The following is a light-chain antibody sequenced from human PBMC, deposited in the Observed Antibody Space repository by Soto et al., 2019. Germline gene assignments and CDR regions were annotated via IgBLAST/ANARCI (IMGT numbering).Light chain of an antibody. CDR1: QSISSW. J-gene: IGKJ5*01. CDR3: QQRKNWPPIT. CDR2: DAS. V-gene: IGKV1-5*01. Sequence: DIQMTQSPSTLSASPGDRVTITCRASQSISSWLAWYQKKPGKAPKLLIYDASSLESGVPSRFSGSVSATVFTLTIGSLEPEDSAVYDCQQRKNWPPITFGQGTRLEI.